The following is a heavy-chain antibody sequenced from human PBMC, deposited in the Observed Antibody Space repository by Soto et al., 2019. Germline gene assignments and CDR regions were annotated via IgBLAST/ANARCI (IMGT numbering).Heavy chain of an antibody. V-gene: IGHV4-30-4*01. CDR3: ARSQYCTNGVCPGPDP. D-gene: IGHD2-8*01. Sequence: SETLSLTCTVSGGSISSGDYYWSWIRQPPXKGLEWIGYIYYSGSTYYNPSLKSRVTISVDTSKNQFSLKLSSVTAADTAVYYCARSQYCTNGVCPGPDPWGQGTLVTVSS. CDR1: GGSISSGDYY. CDR2: IYYSGST. J-gene: IGHJ5*02.